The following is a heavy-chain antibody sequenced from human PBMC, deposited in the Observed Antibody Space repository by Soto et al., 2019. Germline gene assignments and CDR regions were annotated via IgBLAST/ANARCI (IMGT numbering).Heavy chain of an antibody. CDR3: ARGGILWFGELSIDY. J-gene: IGHJ4*02. CDR1: GYTFTSYA. Sequence: QVQLVQSGAEVKKPGASVKVSCKASGYTFTSYAMHWVRQAPGQRLEWMGWINAGNGNTKYSQKFQGRVTITRYTSASTAYMELSSLSSADTAVYYCARGGILWFGELSIDYLGQGTLVTVSS. V-gene: IGHV1-3*01. D-gene: IGHD3-10*01. CDR2: INAGNGNT.